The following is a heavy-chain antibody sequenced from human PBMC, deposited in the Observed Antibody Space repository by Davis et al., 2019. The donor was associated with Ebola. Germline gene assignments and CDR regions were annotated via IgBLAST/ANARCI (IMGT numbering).Heavy chain of an antibody. CDR1: GFTFSSYS. CDR2: ISSSSSYI. CDR3: ARSSGFRLTFDY. J-gene: IGHJ4*02. V-gene: IGHV3-21*01. D-gene: IGHD4/OR15-4a*01. Sequence: GESLKISCAASGFTFSSYSMNWVRQAPGKGLEWVSSISSSSSYIYYADSVKGRFTSSRDNAKNSLYLQMNSLRAEDTAVYYCARSSGFRLTFDYWGQGTLVTVSS.